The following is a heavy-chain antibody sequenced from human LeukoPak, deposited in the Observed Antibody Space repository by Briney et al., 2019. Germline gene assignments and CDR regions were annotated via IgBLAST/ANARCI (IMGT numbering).Heavy chain of an antibody. V-gene: IGHV3-23*01. CDR3: AKTTAGYSSGRYPGWPVDY. J-gene: IGHJ4*02. CDR2: ISGSGGST. D-gene: IGHD6-19*01. Sequence: GGSLRLSCAASGFTFGSYAMYWVRQAPGKGLERVSGISGSGGSTFYADSVKGRFTISRDNSENTVYLQMNSLRADDTAVYYCAKTTAGYSSGRYPGWPVDYWGQGTLATVSS. CDR1: GFTFGSYA.